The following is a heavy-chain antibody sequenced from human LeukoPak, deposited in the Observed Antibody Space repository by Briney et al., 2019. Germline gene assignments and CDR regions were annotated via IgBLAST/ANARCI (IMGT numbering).Heavy chain of an antibody. V-gene: IGHV3-21*06. Sequence: GGSLRLSCAASGFTFNYYTMNWVRQATGKGLEWVSSISSSGSHTYYADSVKGRFTISRDNAQNSMYLQMNSLRVEDTAVYYCARDKWSYYGLDLWGQGTTVSVSS. CDR3: ARDKWSYYGLDL. J-gene: IGHJ6*02. D-gene: IGHD1-26*01. CDR2: ISSSGSHT. CDR1: GFTFNYYT.